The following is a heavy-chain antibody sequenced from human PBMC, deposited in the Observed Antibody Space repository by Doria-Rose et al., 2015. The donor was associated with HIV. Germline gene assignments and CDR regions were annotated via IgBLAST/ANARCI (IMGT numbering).Heavy chain of an antibody. Sequence: QVQLQQWGAGLLRPSETLSLTCAVYGGSLSGYFWSWVRQPPGEGLEGIGEIDHSGTINNNPSLKSRVAMSVDASKNQFSLNLTSVTAADTAVYYCARVLGSGTFVVGRYSYYYMDVWGKGTTVTVSS. D-gene: IGHD1-26*01. V-gene: IGHV4-34*01. CDR3: ARVLGSGTFVVGRYSYYYMDV. J-gene: IGHJ6*03. CDR1: GGSLSGYF. CDR2: IDHSGTI.